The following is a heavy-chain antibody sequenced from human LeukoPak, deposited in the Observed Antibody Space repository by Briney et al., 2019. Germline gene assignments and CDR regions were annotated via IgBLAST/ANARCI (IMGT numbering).Heavy chain of an antibody. CDR1: GFTFDDYA. Sequence: GGSLRLSCAASGFTFDDYAMHWVRQAPGKGLEWVSGISWNSGSIGYADSVKGRFTISRDNAKNTLYLQMNSLRAEDTALYYCAKESKLLVLGYFDLWGRGTRVTVSS. CDR3: AKESKLLVLGYFDL. J-gene: IGHJ2*01. V-gene: IGHV3-9*01. D-gene: IGHD6-19*01. CDR2: ISWNSGSI.